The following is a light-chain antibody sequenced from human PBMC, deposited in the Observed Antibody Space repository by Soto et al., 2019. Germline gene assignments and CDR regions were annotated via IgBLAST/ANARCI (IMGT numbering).Light chain of an antibody. V-gene: IGKV1-39*01. CDR2: SAS. J-gene: IGKJ2*03. Sequence: DIRMTQSPSSVSASIGDTVTITCRASQDINVYLNWYQQKPGEVPKLLIYSASTLHSGVPSRFTCSGSETDFTLSIRSLQPEDFATYYCQHGYVAPYSFGQGTKVDI. CDR1: QDINVY. CDR3: QHGYVAPYS.